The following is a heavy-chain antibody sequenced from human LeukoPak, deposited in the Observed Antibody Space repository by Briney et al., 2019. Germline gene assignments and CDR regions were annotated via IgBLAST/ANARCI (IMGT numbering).Heavy chain of an antibody. J-gene: IGHJ5*02. CDR1: GGSISSYY. V-gene: IGHV4-59*12. CDR2: IYYSGST. CDR3: ASLIAAAGTDWFDP. D-gene: IGHD6-13*01. Sequence: PSETLSLTCTVSGGSISSYYWSWIRQPPGKGLEWIGYIYYSGSTNYNPSLKSRVTISVDTSKNQFSLKLSSVTAADTAVYYCASLIAAAGTDWFDPWGQGTLVTASS.